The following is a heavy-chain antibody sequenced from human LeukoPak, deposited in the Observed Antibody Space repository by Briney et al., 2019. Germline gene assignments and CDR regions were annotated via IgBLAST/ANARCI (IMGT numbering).Heavy chain of an antibody. D-gene: IGHD4-17*01. CDR2: INQDGSEK. Sequence: GGSLRLTCAVSGLPFSNHSMTWVRQAPGKGLERVANINQDGSEKYYVDSVKGRFSISRDNAKSSLYLQMNSLRVEDTAMYFCAREGYGDYHIWGQGTIVTVSS. V-gene: IGHV3-7*01. CDR3: AREGYGDYHI. J-gene: IGHJ3*02. CDR1: GLPFSNHS.